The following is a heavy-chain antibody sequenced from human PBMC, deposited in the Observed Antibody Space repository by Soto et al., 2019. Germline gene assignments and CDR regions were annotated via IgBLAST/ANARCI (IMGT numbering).Heavy chain of an antibody. CDR2: IYYSGST. D-gene: IGHD1-26*01. V-gene: IGHV4-31*03. CDR1: GGSISSGGYY. Sequence: SETLSLTCTVSGGSISSGGYYWSWIRQHPGKGLEWIGYIYYSGSTYYNPSLKSRVTISVDTSKNQFSLKLSSVTAADTAVYYCARAIQGSYPGNYWYFDLWGRGTLVTVSS. CDR3: ARAIQGSYPGNYWYFDL. J-gene: IGHJ2*01.